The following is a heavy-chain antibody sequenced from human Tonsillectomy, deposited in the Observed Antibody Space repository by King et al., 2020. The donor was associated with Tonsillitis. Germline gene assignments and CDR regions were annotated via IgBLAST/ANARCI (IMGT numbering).Heavy chain of an antibody. CDR2: ISDSGSDT. V-gene: IGHV3-48*01. D-gene: IGHD1-26*01. CDR1: GFPFSTYS. Sequence: VQLVESEGGLVQPGGSLRLSCAASGFPFSTYSINWVHQAPGKGLEWISYISDSGSDTYDADSVKGRFTISRDNAKNSLYLQMNSLRVEDTAVYYCARGLFSGSYYFDYWGQGTLVTVSS. J-gene: IGHJ4*02. CDR3: ARGLFSGSYYFDY.